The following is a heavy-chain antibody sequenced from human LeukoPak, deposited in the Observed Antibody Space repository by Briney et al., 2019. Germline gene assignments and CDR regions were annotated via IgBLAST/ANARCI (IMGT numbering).Heavy chain of an antibody. CDR3: ARSNIGGIIGLFDS. CDR1: GFTFSSYA. Sequence: GGSLRLSCAASGFTFSSYAMSWVRQAPGKGLEWVSAISGSGGSTYYADSVKGRFTISRDNSKNTLYLQMNSLRAEDTAVYYCARSNIGGIIGLFDSWGQGALVTVSS. D-gene: IGHD3-16*02. J-gene: IGHJ4*02. V-gene: IGHV3-23*01. CDR2: ISGSGGST.